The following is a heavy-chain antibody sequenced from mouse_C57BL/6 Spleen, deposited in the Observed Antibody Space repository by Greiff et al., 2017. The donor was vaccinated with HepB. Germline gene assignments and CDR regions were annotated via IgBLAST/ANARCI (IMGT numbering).Heavy chain of an antibody. CDR2: IDPSDSET. J-gene: IGHJ2*01. V-gene: IGHV1-52*01. CDR3: ARNYYSNYSFDY. CDR1: GYTFTSYW. Sequence: VQLQQPGAELVRPGSSVKLSCKASGYTFTSYWMHWVKQRPIQGLEWIGNIDPSDSETHYNQKFKDKATLTVDKSSSTAYMQLSSLTSEDSAVYYCARNYYSNYSFDYWGQGTTLTVSS. D-gene: IGHD2-5*01.